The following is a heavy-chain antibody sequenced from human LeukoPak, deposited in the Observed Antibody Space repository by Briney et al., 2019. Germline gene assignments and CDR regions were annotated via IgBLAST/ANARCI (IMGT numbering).Heavy chain of an antibody. Sequence: SETLSLTCTVSGGFISSYYWSWIRQPPGKGLEWIAYISYSGSTNYNPSLRSRVTISLDTSKNHFSLKLSSVTAADTAVYYCARQSSGYDLGPFAYWGQGTLVTVSS. D-gene: IGHD5-12*01. V-gene: IGHV4-59*08. J-gene: IGHJ4*02. CDR3: ARQSSGYDLGPFAY. CDR2: ISYSGST. CDR1: GGFISSYY.